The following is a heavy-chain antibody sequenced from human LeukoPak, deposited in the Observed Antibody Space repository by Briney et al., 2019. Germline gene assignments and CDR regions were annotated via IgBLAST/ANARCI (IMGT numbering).Heavy chain of an antibody. CDR3: ARDRSLSSFGELFI. CDR1: GFTFRSYA. V-gene: IGHV3-30*10. CDR2: VSYDGSNK. Sequence: GRSLRLSCAASGFTFRSYAVHWVRQAPGRGLEWVAVVSYDGSNKYYTDSVRGRFTISGDNSKNTLYLQMNSLRAEDTALYYCARDRSLSSFGELFIWGQGTLVTVSS. J-gene: IGHJ4*02. D-gene: IGHD3-10*01.